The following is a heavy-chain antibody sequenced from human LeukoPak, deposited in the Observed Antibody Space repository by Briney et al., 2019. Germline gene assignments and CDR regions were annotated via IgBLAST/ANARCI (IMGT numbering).Heavy chain of an antibody. D-gene: IGHD3-22*01. Sequence: AAVKVSCKASGYTFTGYYMHWVRQAPGQGLEWMGWINPNSGGTNYAQKFQGRVTMTRDTSISTAYMELSRLRSEDTAVYYCARVPGDSSGYGFDYWGQGALVTVSS. CDR2: INPNSGGT. J-gene: IGHJ4*02. CDR3: ARVPGDSSGYGFDY. CDR1: GYTFTGYY. V-gene: IGHV1-2*02.